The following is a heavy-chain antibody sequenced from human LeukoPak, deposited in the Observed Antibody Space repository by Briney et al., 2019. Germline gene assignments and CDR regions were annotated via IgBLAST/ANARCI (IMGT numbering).Heavy chain of an antibody. CDR2: IKQDGSEK. D-gene: IGHD3-10*01. Sequence: GGSLRLSCAASGFTFSSYWMSWVRQAPGKGLEWVANIKQDGSEKYYVDSVKGRFTISRDNAKNSLYLQMNSLRAEDTAVYYCAREVRGVYYYYYMDVWGKGTTVTVSS. CDR1: GFTFSSYW. J-gene: IGHJ6*03. CDR3: AREVRGVYYYYYMDV. V-gene: IGHV3-7*01.